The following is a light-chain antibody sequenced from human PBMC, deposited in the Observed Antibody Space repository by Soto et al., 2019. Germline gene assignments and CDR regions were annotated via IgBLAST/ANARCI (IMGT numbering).Light chain of an antibody. J-gene: IGKJ4*01. CDR1: QSVSSY. CDR3: QQRSNWPPFT. CDR2: DAS. V-gene: IGKV3-11*01. Sequence: EIVLTQSPATLSLSPGERATLSCRASQSVSSYLAWYQQKPGQAPRLLIYDASNRATGIPARFSGSGSGTDFTLTISRLEPEDFAVYYCQQRSNWPPFTFGGGTKVEI.